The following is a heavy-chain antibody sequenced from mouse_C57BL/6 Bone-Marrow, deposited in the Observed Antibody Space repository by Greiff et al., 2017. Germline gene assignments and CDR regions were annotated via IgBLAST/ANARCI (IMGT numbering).Heavy chain of an antibody. Sequence: VQLQQSGAELARPGASVKLSCKASGYTFTSYGISWVKQRTGQGLEWIGEIYPRSGNTYYNEKFKGKATLTPDKSSSTAYMELRSLTSEDSAVYFCARSGSYYSNYLAWFAYWGQGTLVTVSA. CDR1: GYTFTSYG. CDR2: IYPRSGNT. J-gene: IGHJ3*01. CDR3: ARSGSYYSNYLAWFAY. D-gene: IGHD2-5*01. V-gene: IGHV1-81*01.